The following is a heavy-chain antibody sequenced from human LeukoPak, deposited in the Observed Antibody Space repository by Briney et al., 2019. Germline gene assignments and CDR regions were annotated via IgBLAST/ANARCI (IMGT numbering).Heavy chain of an antibody. J-gene: IGHJ4*02. CDR3: AKDKRIQLWLFDY. V-gene: IGHV3-48*03. Sequence: GGSLRLSCTASGFTFSSYEMNWVRQAPGKGLEWVSYISSSGSAIYYADSVKGRFTLSRDNANNSLYLQMNSLRAEDTTVYYCAKDKRIQLWLFDYWGQGTLVTVSS. CDR1: GFTFSSYE. D-gene: IGHD5-18*01. CDR2: ISSSGSAI.